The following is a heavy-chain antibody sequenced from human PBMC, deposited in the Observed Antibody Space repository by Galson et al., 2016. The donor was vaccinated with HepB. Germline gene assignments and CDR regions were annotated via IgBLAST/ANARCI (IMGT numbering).Heavy chain of an antibody. J-gene: IGHJ4*02. CDR3: AKDLQQIFLRGFDY. D-gene: IGHD2/OR15-2a*01. CDR1: GFTFSNYA. V-gene: IGHV3-23*01. CDR2: VSGSGGST. Sequence: SLRLSCAASGFTFSNYAMGWVRQAPGKGLELVSVVSGSGGSTYYADSLEGRLTISRDNSRKTRYREMNSLRAGDTAVYYCAKDLQQIFLRGFDYWGQGTQVTVSS.